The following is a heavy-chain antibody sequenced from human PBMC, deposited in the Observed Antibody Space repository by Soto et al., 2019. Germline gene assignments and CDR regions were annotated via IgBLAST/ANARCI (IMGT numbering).Heavy chain of an antibody. D-gene: IGHD1-1*01. CDR2: IIYIFGTA. Sequence: QVQLVQSGAEVKKPGTSVKISCKVSGGTFSSYAISWVRQAPGQGLEWLGEIIYIFGTAMYAQKFQGRVNIIADESASTAYMELSSLRSDDTAVYYCARGGKERFRGSGMDVWGQGTTVTVSS. CDR1: GGTFSSYA. V-gene: IGHV1-69*01. J-gene: IGHJ6*02. CDR3: ARGGKERFRGSGMDV.